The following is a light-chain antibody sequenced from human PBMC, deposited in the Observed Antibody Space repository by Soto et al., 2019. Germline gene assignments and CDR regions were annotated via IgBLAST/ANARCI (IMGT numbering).Light chain of an antibody. CDR2: GAS. J-gene: IGKJ4*01. V-gene: IGKV3-15*01. CDR1: QSVSSN. Sequence: IVMTQSPATLSVSPGERASLSCRASQSVSSNLAWYQQKPGEAPRLLIYGASTRATGIPARFSGSGSGTEFTLTFSSLQSEDFAVYYCQQYNNWLTFGGGTKVDI. CDR3: QQYNNWLT.